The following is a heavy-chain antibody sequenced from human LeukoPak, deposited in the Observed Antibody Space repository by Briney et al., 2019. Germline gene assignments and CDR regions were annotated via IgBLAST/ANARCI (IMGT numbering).Heavy chain of an antibody. CDR2: ISSSSSYI. Sequence: PGGSLRLSCAASGFTFSSYSMNWVRQAPGKGLEWVSSISSSSSYIYYADSVKGRFTISRDNAKNSLYLQMNSLRAEDTAVYYCARVSFLGIVGAFLDYWGQGTLVTVSS. CDR1: GFTFSSYS. V-gene: IGHV3-21*01. D-gene: IGHD1-26*01. CDR3: ARVSFLGIVGAFLDY. J-gene: IGHJ4*02.